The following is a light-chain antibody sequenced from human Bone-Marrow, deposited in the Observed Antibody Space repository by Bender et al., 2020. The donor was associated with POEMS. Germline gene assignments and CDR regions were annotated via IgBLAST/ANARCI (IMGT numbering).Light chain of an antibody. Sequence: QSALTQPRSVSGSPGQSVTISCTGTSSDVGAYDYVSWYQHHPGKAPRLMIFDVNKRPSGVPDHFSGSKSGNTASLTISGLQTEDEADYYCQSYDTNTVVFGGGTMLTVL. CDR1: SSDVGAYDY. CDR3: QSYDTNTVV. V-gene: IGLV2-11*01. J-gene: IGLJ2*01. CDR2: DVN.